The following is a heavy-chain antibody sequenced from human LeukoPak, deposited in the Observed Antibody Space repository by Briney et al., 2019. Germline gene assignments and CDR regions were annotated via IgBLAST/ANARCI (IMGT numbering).Heavy chain of an antibody. CDR2: ISGSGGST. CDR3: AKDPTYYYDPRGHFDY. V-gene: IGHV3-23*01. D-gene: IGHD3-22*01. J-gene: IGHJ4*02. Sequence: PGGSLRLSCAASGFTFSSYAMSCVRQAPGKGLEWVSAISGSGGSTYYADSVKGRFTISRDNSKNTLYLQMNSLRAEDTAVYYCAKDPTYYYDPRGHFDYWGQGTPVTVSS. CDR1: GFTFSSYA.